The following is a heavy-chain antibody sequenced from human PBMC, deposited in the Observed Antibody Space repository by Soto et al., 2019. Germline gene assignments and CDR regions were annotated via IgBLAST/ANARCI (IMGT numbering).Heavy chain of an antibody. CDR1: GGTFSSYA. Sequence: ASVKVSCKASGGTFSSYAISWVRQAPGQGLEWMGGIIPIFGTANYAQKFQGRVTITADESTSTAYMELSSLRSEDTAVYYCARVRPLHYYDSSGSDAFDIWGQGTMVTVSS. CDR2: IIPIFGTA. CDR3: ARVRPLHYYDSSGSDAFDI. D-gene: IGHD3-22*01. J-gene: IGHJ3*02. V-gene: IGHV1-69*13.